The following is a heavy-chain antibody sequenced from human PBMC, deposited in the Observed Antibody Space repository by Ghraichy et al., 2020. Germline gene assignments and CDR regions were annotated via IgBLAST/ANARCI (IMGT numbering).Heavy chain of an antibody. Sequence: LSLTCAASGFTFDDYAMHWVRQAPGKGLEWVSLISWDGGSTYYADSVKGRFTISRDNSKNSLYLQMNSLRAEDTALYYCVGGSGSYYTGYGMDVWGQGTTVTVSS. V-gene: IGHV3-43D*04. D-gene: IGHD3-10*01. CDR2: ISWDGGST. CDR3: VGGSGSYYTGYGMDV. J-gene: IGHJ6*02. CDR1: GFTFDDYA.